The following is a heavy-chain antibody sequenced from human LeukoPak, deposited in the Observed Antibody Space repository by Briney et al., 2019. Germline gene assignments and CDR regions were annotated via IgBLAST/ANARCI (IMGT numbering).Heavy chain of an antibody. V-gene: IGHV3-21*01. Sequence: GGSLRLSCAASGFTFSSYSINWVRQAPGKGLEWVSSISSTSSYIYYADSVKGRFTISRDNAKNSLYLQMNSLRAEDTAVYYCARDLADWDPYWGQGTLVTVSS. D-gene: IGHD3-9*01. CDR2: ISSTSSYI. J-gene: IGHJ4*02. CDR1: GFTFSSYS. CDR3: ARDLADWDPY.